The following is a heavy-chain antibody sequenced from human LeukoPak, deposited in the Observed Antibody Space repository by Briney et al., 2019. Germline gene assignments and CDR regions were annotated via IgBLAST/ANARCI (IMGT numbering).Heavy chain of an antibody. CDR3: AKDPGAVVVQAYYLDH. D-gene: IGHD2-21*01. J-gene: IGHJ4*02. Sequence: PGTSLRLSCGDSGFRFRNFGMHWVRQAPGKGLEWLAVISHDGTNTYHADSVRGRFTISRDNSKNTLYLQMNSLRPEDTAVYYCAKDPGAVVVQAYYLDHWGQGTLVTASS. V-gene: IGHV3-30*18. CDR1: GFRFRNFG. CDR2: ISHDGTNT.